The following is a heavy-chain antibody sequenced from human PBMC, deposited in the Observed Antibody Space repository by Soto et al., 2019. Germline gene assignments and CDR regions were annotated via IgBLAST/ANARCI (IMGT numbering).Heavy chain of an antibody. J-gene: IGHJ4*02. CDR1: GFTFSDYA. CDR3: AKGGRQWLVTSAFNY. CDR2: VSHDGRNK. D-gene: IGHD6-19*01. Sequence: VQLVESGGGVVQPGRSLRLSCAASGFTFSDYAMHWVRQAPGKGLEWLAVVSHDGRNKHYADSVKGRFTISRDSSKDTVSLEMASQRAEDKAVYYCAKGGRQWLVTSAFNYWGQGALVTVSS. V-gene: IGHV3-30*18.